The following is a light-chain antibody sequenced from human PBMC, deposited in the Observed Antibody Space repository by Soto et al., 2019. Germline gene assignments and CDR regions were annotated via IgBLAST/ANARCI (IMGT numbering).Light chain of an antibody. CDR3: QTWGAGGV. V-gene: IGLV4-69*01. Sequence: QSVLTQSPSASATLGASVKLTCTLDSGHSTYAIAWHQQQPEKGPRYLMKLNSDGSHNKGDGIPDRFSGSSSGADRYLTISSLQSEDEADYYCQTWGAGGVFGGGTKLTVL. CDR2: LNSDGSH. CDR1: SGHSTYA. J-gene: IGLJ2*01.